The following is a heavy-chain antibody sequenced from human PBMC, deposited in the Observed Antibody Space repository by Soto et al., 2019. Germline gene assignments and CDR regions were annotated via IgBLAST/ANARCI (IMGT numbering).Heavy chain of an antibody. Sequence: GGSLRLPCAASGFTFSGYAMSCVRKAPGKGLEWVSAISGSGGTTYYADSVKGRFTISRDHSKNTLFLQMNSLRAEDTAVYYCAKFFVETGGSSGWPWSFHYWCQGTLVTVSS. D-gene: IGHD6-25*01. CDR3: AKFFVETGGSSGWPWSFHY. V-gene: IGHV3-23*01. CDR2: ISGSGGTT. CDR1: GFTFSGYA. J-gene: IGHJ4*02.